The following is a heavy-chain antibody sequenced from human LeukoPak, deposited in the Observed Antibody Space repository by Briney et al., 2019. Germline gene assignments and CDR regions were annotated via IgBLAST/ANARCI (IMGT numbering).Heavy chain of an antibody. J-gene: IGHJ3*02. CDR1: GFTSIAYA. D-gene: IGHD4-11*01. Sequence: GGALRLSCVGSGFTSIAYALRWGRQAPGKGGGWVSGISGGGVTTYYADSVKGLFTISRDNSKTPLYLQMNSLRAEDTAVYFCASRTTVPTDAFDIWGQGTMVTVSS. CDR3: ASRTTVPTDAFDI. CDR2: ISGGGVTT. V-gene: IGHV3-23*01.